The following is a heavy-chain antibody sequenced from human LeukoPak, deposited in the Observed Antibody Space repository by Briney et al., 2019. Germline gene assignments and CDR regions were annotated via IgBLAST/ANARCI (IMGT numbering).Heavy chain of an antibody. CDR3: ASEVATIRGNYYYYGMDV. CDR1: GYTFTYRY. V-gene: IGHV1-45*02. CDR2: ITPFNGNT. Sequence: ASVKVSCKASGYTFTYRYLHWVRQAPGQALEWMGWITPFNGNTNYAQKFQDRVTITADKSTSTAYMELSSLRSEDTAVYYCASEVATIRGNYYYYGMDVWGQGTTVTVSS. D-gene: IGHD5-12*01. J-gene: IGHJ6*02.